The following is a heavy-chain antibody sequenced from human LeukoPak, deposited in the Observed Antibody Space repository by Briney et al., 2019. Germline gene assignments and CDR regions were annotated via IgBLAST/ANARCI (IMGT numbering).Heavy chain of an antibody. CDR3: AKAISGGTLGYFDY. D-gene: IGHD2-15*01. Sequence: NSSETLPLTCTVSGGSISSGSYYWGWIRQPPGKGLEWIGSIFYSGSTYYNPSLKSRVTISVDTSKNQFSLKLSSVTAADTAVYYCAKAISGGTLGYFDYWGQGTLVTVSS. CDR1: GGSISSGSYY. V-gene: IGHV4-39*01. CDR2: IFYSGST. J-gene: IGHJ4*02.